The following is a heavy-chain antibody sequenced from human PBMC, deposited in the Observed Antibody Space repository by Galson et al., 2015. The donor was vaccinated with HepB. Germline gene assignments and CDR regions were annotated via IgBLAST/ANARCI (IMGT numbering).Heavy chain of an antibody. CDR1: GYNFPTYS. D-gene: IGHD2-15*01. CDR3: ARGALVVVVDATQNNWFSP. CDR2: SNAYNQNT. V-gene: IGHV1-18*01. J-gene: IGHJ5*02. Sequence: SVKVSCKASGYNFPTYSITWVRQAPGQGLEWMGWSNAYNQNTNYEQHLQGRVTMTTDTSTNTAYMELRSLRSDDTAVYYCARGALVVVVDATQNNWFSPWGQGTLITVSS.